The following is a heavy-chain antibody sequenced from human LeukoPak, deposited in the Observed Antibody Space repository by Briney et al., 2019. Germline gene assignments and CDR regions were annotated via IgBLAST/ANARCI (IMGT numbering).Heavy chain of an antibody. V-gene: IGHV4-31*03. CDR2: IYYSGTT. J-gene: IGHJ4*02. Sequence: QPSETLSLTCTVSGGSISSGGHYWSWIRQHPGKGLEWIGYIYYSGTTNYNPSLQSRVTISVDTSKNQFSLKLSSVTAADTAVYYCARGFRVVVTANPLPLDYWGQGTLVTVSS. CDR3: ARGFRVVVTANPLPLDY. D-gene: IGHD2-21*02. CDR1: GGSISSGGHY.